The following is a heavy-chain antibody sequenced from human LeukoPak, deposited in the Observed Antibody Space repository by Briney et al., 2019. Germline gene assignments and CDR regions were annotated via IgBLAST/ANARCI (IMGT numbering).Heavy chain of an antibody. V-gene: IGHV3-48*01. D-gene: IGHD3-16*01. CDR2: ISNTGDII. J-gene: IGHJ4*02. CDR3: AKDWGEYFDYVWGSFTSFDF. Sequence: GGSLRLSCAASGFSFSTYGMHWVRQAPGKGLEWISHISNTGDIIHYADSVEGRFTTSRDNSKNTLYLQMNSLRAEDTAVYYCAKDWGEYFDYVWGSFTSFDFWGQGTLVTVSS. CDR1: GFSFSTYG.